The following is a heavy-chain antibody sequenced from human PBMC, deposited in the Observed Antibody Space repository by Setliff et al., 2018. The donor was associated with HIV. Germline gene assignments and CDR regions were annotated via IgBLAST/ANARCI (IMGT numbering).Heavy chain of an antibody. J-gene: IGHJ4*02. Sequence: SETLSLTCTVSGGSVGSGSYYWSWVRQPPGKGLEWIGCISNTGNTKYNPSLKSRFTISVDTSKNQFSVRLTSVTAADTAVYFCARDVARFDYDTGGYYVSHFDYWGQGTQVTVSS. D-gene: IGHD3-22*01. CDR1: GGSVGSGSYY. V-gene: IGHV4-61*01. CDR3: ARDVARFDYDTGGYYVSHFDY. CDR2: ISNTGNT.